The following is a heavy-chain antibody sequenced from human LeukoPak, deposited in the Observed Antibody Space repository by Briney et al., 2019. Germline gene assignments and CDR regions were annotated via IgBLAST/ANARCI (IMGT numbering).Heavy chain of an antibody. CDR3: AKDMGESGSTYPFDY. CDR1: GFTFSSYW. J-gene: IGHJ4*02. CDR2: ISWNSGSI. Sequence: GGSLRLSCAASGFTFSSYWMHWVRQAPGKGLEWVSGISWNSGSIGYADSVKGRFTISRDNAKNSLYLQMNSLRAEDMALYYCAKDMGESGSTYPFDYWGQGTLVTVSS. V-gene: IGHV3-9*03. D-gene: IGHD3-10*01.